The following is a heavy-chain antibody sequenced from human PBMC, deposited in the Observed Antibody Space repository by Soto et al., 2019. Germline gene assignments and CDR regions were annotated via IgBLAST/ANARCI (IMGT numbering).Heavy chain of an antibody. D-gene: IGHD6-19*01. Sequence: SETLSLTCTVSGGSISSYYWSWIRQPPGKGLEWIGYIYYSGSTTYQPSLKSRVAISVDRSQNQFSLELTSVTAADTAVYFCARDLRGAGTSGYYGMDVWGQGTTVTVSS. CDR2: IYYSGST. CDR3: ARDLRGAGTSGYYGMDV. J-gene: IGHJ6*02. V-gene: IGHV4-59*01. CDR1: GGSISSYY.